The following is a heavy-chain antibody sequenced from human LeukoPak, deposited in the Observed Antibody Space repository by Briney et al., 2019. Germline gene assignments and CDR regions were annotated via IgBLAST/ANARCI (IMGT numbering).Heavy chain of an antibody. CDR2: IYTSGST. Sequence: PSETLSLTCTVSGGSISSYYWSWLRQPAGKGLEWIGRIYTSGSTNYNPSLKSRVTMSVDTSKNQFSLKLSSVTAADTAVYYCAANISPIFGVPTDAFDIWGQGTMVTVSS. CDR3: AANISPIFGVPTDAFDI. D-gene: IGHD3-3*01. V-gene: IGHV4-4*07. CDR1: GGSISSYY. J-gene: IGHJ3*02.